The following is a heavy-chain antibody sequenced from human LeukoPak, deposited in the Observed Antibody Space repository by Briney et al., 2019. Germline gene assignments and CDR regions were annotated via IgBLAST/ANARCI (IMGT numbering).Heavy chain of an antibody. J-gene: IGHJ5*02. CDR2: ISYDGSNK. V-gene: IGHV3-30-3*01. CDR1: GFTFSSYA. CDR3: ARDSRFGVYATYP. D-gene: IGHD2-8*01. Sequence: TGRSLRLSCAASGFTFSSYAMHWVRQAPGKGLEWVAVISYDGSNKYYADSVKGRFTISRDNSKNTLYLQMNSLRAEDTAVYYCARDSRFGVYATYPWGQGTLVTVSS.